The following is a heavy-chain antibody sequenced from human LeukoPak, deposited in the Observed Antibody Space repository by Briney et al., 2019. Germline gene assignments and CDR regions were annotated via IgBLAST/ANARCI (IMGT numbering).Heavy chain of an antibody. CDR2: MNPNSGNT. D-gene: IGHD3-3*01. CDR3: ARQVVSGVLRFLEWSGSYYFDY. J-gene: IGHJ4*02. CDR1: GYIFTTYD. Sequence: ASVKVSCKASGYIFTTYDINWVRQAPGQGLEWMGWMNPNSGNTGSAQKFQGRVSMTRDTSISTAYMELRSLRSDDTAVYYCARQVVSGVLRFLEWSGSYYFDYWGQGTPVTVSS. V-gene: IGHV1-8*01.